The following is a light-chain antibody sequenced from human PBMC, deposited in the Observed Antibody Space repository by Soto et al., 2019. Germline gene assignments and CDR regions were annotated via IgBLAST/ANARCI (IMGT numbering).Light chain of an antibody. J-gene: IGLJ3*02. CDR1: SSDVGGYDF. CDR2: DVS. Sequence: QSVLTQPRSVSGSPGQSVTISCTGSSSDVGGYDFVSWYQQHPGKAPKLMISDVSERPSGVPDRFSGSKSANTASLTISGLQAEDEADYYCCSYAGTYTLVFGGGTKLT. V-gene: IGLV2-11*01. CDR3: CSYAGTYTLV.